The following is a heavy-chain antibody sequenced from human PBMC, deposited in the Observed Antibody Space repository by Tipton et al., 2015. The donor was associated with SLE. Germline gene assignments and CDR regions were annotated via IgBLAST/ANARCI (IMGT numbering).Heavy chain of an antibody. D-gene: IGHD2-2*02. CDR2: IYYSGST. Sequence: TLSLTCTVSGGSISSSSYYWGWIRQPPGKGLEWIGSIYYSGSTYYNASLKSRVTTSVDTSKNQFSLKLSSVTAADTAVYYCARGGWSSTSCYTGGWFDSWGQGTLVTVSS. CDR1: GGSISSSSYY. V-gene: IGHV4-39*07. CDR3: ARGGWSSTSCYTGGWFDS. J-gene: IGHJ5*01.